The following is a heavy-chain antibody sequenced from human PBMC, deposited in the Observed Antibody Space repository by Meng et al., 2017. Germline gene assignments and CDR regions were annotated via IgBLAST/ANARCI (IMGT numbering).Heavy chain of an antibody. J-gene: IGHJ4*02. CDR1: GYTFTSYG. V-gene: IGHV1-18*01. Sequence: QVHVGQLGSEVKKPRASVKGSCKASGYTFTSYGISWVRQAPGQGLEWMGWISAYNGNTNYAQKLQGRVTMTTDTSTSIAYMELRSLRSGDTAVYYCARAGIAVAGPDYWGQGTLVTVSS. CDR2: ISAYNGNT. D-gene: IGHD6-19*01. CDR3: ARAGIAVAGPDY.